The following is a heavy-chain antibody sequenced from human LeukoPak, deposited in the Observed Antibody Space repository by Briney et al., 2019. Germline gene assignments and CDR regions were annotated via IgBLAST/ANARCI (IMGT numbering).Heavy chain of an antibody. CDR3: AKYGDYGNY. CDR1: GFTFSSYA. CDR2: ISSSSSYI. V-gene: IGHV3-21*01. Sequence: GGSLRLSCAASGFTFSSYAMSWVRQAPGKGLEWVSSISSSSSYIYYADSVEGRFTISRDNAKNSLYLQMNSLRAEDTAVYYCAKYGDYGNYWGQGTLVTVSS. D-gene: IGHD4-17*01. J-gene: IGHJ4*02.